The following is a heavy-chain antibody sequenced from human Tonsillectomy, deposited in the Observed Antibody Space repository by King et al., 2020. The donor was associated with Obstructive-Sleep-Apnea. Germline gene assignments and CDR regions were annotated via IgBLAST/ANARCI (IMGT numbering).Heavy chain of an antibody. CDR3: ARVPGGCSSTSCYHDY. J-gene: IGHJ4*02. D-gene: IGHD2-2*01. V-gene: IGHV4-4*02. Sequence: QLQESGPGLVKPSGTLSLTCAVSGVSISSGNWWTWVRQPPGEGLEWIGEIYHSGRTNYNPSLKSRVTISVDKSKNQFSLKLSSVTAADTALCYCARVPGGCSSTSCYHDYWGQGTLGTVSS. CDR1: GVSISSGNW. CDR2: IYHSGRT.